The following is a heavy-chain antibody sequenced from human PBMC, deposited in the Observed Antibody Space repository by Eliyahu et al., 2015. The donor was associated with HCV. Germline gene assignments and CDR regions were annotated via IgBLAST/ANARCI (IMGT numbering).Heavy chain of an antibody. CDR2: ISGSGGST. CDR1: GFXFXGYV. CDR3: AKDLWGSYPPSAFDV. J-gene: IGHJ3*01. Sequence: EVQLVESGGGLVQPGGSXRLSCXAAGFXFXGYVMTWVRQAPGKGLEWVSSISGSGGSTIYADSVKGRFTISRDNSKSTMYLQMNSLRLGDTAVYYCAKDLWGSYPPSAFDVWGQGTMVTVSS. D-gene: IGHD3-16*02. V-gene: IGHV3-23*04.